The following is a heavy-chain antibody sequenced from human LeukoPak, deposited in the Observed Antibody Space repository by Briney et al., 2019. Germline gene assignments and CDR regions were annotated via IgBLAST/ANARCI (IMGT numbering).Heavy chain of an antibody. Sequence: SETLSLTCAVYGGSFSGYYWSWIRQPPGKGLEWIGEINHSGSTNYNPSPKSRVTISVDTSKNQFSLKLSSVTAADTAVYYCARRGVRYYDRSMDVWGKGTTVTISS. J-gene: IGHJ6*03. CDR1: GGSFSGYY. D-gene: IGHD3-10*01. V-gene: IGHV4-34*01. CDR3: ARRGVRYYDRSMDV. CDR2: INHSGST.